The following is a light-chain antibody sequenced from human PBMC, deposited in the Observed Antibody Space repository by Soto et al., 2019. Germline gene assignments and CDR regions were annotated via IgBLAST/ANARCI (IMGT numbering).Light chain of an antibody. Sequence: DIVLTQSPATLPLSPGEGATLSCRASQSLSSVFLAWYQQKPGQAPSLLIYGASRRATGIPARFSGRESGTCSTLTNTRLEPEDFPVDFCHQYSTSPYTFGHGTKLEIK. CDR1: QSLSSVF. V-gene: IGKV3-20*01. CDR3: HQYSTSPYT. CDR2: GAS. J-gene: IGKJ2*01.